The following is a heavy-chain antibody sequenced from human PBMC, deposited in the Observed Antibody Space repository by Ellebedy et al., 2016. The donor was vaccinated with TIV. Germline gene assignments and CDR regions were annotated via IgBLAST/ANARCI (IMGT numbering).Heavy chain of an antibody. V-gene: IGHV4-30-4*08. CDR3: AREIRAVPYYYYGMDV. CDR2: IYYSGST. D-gene: IGHD6-19*01. Sequence: MPSETLSLTCTGSGGSISSSSYYWGWIRQPPGKGLEWIGYIYYSGSTYYNPSLKSRVTISVDPSKNQFSLKLSSVTAADTAVYYCAREIRAVPYYYYGMDVWGQGTTVTVSS. J-gene: IGHJ6*02. CDR1: GGSISSSSYY.